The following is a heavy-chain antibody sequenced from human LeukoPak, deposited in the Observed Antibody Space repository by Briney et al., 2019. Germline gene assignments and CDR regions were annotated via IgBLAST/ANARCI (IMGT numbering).Heavy chain of an antibody. J-gene: IGHJ4*02. CDR1: GFTFTSYG. CDR3: AKDRGIVVVPAAMQVDY. Sequence: GGSLRLSCVASGFTFTSYGMHWVRQAPGKGLEGMAVISYDGSNKYYADSVKGRFTISRDNSKNTLYLQMNSLRAEDTAVYYCAKDRGIVVVPAAMQVDYWGQGTLVTASS. CDR2: ISYDGSNK. V-gene: IGHV3-30*18. D-gene: IGHD2-2*01.